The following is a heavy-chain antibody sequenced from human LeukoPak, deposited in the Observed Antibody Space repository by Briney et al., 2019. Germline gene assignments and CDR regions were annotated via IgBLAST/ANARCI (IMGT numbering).Heavy chain of an antibody. CDR3: ARDGFTMVRGVIVY. Sequence: GGSLRLSCAASGFTFSSCSMNWVRQAPGKGLEWVSSISSSSSYIYYADSVKGRFTISRDNAKNSLYLQMNSLRAEDTAVYYCARDGFTMVRGVIVYWGQGTLVTVSS. CDR2: ISSSSSYI. D-gene: IGHD3-10*01. J-gene: IGHJ4*02. V-gene: IGHV3-21*01. CDR1: GFTFSSCS.